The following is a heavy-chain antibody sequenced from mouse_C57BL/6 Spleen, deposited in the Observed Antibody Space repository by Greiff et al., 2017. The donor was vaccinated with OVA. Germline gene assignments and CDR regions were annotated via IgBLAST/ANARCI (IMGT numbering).Heavy chain of an antibody. J-gene: IGHJ3*01. Sequence: QVQLQQPGAELVMPGASVKLSCKASGYTFTSYWMHWVKQRPGQGLEWIGEIDPSDSYTNYNQKFKGKSTLTVDKSSSTAYMQLSSLTSEDSAVDDCARGARVFFADWGQGTLVTVSA. CDR3: ARGARVFFAD. V-gene: IGHV1-69*01. CDR1: GYTFTSYW. CDR2: IDPSDSYT.